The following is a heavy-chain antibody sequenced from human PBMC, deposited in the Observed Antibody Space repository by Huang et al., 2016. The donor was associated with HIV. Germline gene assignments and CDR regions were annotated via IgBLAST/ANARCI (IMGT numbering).Heavy chain of an antibody. Sequence: QVQLVQSGAEVKKPGASVKVSCKASGYTFTTYAMHWVRQAPGQRLEWVGWINVGNGNTKYSQKFQHRVTITRDTSASTAYMELSSLRSEDTAVYYCARVYPTITIFGVVDPWGQGTLVTVSS. J-gene: IGHJ5*02. D-gene: IGHD3-3*01. V-gene: IGHV1-3*01. CDR2: INVGNGNT. CDR1: GYTFTTYA. CDR3: ARVYPTITIFGVVDP.